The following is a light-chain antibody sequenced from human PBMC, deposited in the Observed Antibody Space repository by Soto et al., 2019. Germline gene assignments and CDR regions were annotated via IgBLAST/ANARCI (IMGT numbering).Light chain of an antibody. Sequence: QSVLTQPASGSGAPGQSNSVSCTATSSTVWRYNLVSWYQQHPGKAPKLIIYEDTKRPSGVSNRCFGSKSRNTASLAISGLQAEDKAEDHGCSYAGYSTSDVCRAGTK. CDR2: EDT. CDR1: SSTVWRYNL. CDR3: CSYAGYSTSDV. J-gene: IGLJ1*01. V-gene: IGLV2-23*01.